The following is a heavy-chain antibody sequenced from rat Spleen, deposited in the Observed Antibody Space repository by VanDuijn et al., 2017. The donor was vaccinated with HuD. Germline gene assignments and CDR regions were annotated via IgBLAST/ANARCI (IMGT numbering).Heavy chain of an antibody. V-gene: IGHV5S13*01. D-gene: IGHD1-9*01. CDR2: ISTGGGNT. CDR1: GFTYSNYV. J-gene: IGHJ3*01. CDR3: ARGGYNYGWFDY. Sequence: EVQLVESGGGLVQPGRSLKLSCAASGFTYSNYVMAWVSQAPTKGLEWVASISTGGGNTYYRDSVKGRFTISRDNAKNTLYLQMDSLRSEDTATYYCARGGYNYGWFDYWGQGTLVTVSS.